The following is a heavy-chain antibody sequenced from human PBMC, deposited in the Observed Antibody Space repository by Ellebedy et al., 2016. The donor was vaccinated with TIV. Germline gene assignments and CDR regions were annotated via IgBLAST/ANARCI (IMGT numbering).Heavy chain of an antibody. CDR3: ARQADYYSGSGTHWFDP. CDR2: INTGNGNP. V-gene: IGHV1-3*04. Sequence: ASVKVSCKASGYTFTSYAIHWVRQAPGQSLEWMGWINTGNGNPKYSQKFQGRVTITRDTSASTASLELSSLTSEDTAVYHCARQADYYSGSGTHWFDPWGQGTLVTVSS. J-gene: IGHJ5*02. D-gene: IGHD3-10*01. CDR1: GYTFTSYA.